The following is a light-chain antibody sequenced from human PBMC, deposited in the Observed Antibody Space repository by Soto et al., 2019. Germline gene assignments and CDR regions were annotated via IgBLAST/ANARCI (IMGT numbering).Light chain of an antibody. CDR3: SSYTSSRTYV. J-gene: IGLJ1*01. CDR2: EVS. V-gene: IGLV2-14*01. Sequence: QSALTQPASVSGSPGQSITISCSGTSSDVGGYKYVSWYQLHPGKAPKLMVYEVSNRPSGVSNRFSGSKSGNTASLTISGLQAEDEADYHCSSYTSSRTYVFGTGTKLTVL. CDR1: SSDVGGYKY.